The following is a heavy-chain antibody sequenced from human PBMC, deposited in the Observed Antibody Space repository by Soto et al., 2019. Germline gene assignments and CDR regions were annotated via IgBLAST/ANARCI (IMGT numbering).Heavy chain of an antibody. Sequence: QVQLQESGPGLVKPSGTLSLTCAVSGGSISSSYWWSWVRQPPGKGLEWIGEIYHSGSTNYNTSHKSRVTISVHTSKYQFSLKVPSVTAADSALSYCTSLSGSSYYSMDVWGQGTTVTVSS. CDR2: IYHSGST. J-gene: IGHJ6*02. CDR1: GGSISSSYW. CDR3: TSLSGSSYYSMDV. V-gene: IGHV4-4*02. D-gene: IGHD1-1*01.